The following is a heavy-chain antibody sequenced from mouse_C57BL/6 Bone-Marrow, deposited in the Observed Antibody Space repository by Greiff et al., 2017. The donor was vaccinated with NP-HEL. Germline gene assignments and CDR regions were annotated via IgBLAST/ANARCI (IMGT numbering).Heavy chain of an antibody. V-gene: IGHV1-55*01. CDR2: IYPGSGST. Sequence: QVQLKQPGAELVKPGASVTMSCKASGYTFTSYWITWVKQRPGQGLEWIGDIYPGSGSTNYNEKFKSKATLTVDTSYSTAYMQLSSMTSEDSAVYSCATNWSFDYWGQGTTLTVSS. J-gene: IGHJ2*01. CDR1: GYTFTSYW. D-gene: IGHD4-1*01. CDR3: ATNWSFDY.